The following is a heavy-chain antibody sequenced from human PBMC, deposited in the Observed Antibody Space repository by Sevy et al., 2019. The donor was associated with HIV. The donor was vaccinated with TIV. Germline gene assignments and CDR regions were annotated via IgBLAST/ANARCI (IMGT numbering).Heavy chain of an antibody. CDR3: AKDVVGGYYDSSGYSDH. Sequence: GGSLRLSCAASGFTFTEFVMSWVRQAPGKGLEWVSTINSGGGSTYYADSVKGRFAISRDNSQNTLDLQMNSMRAEDTAVYYCAKDVVGGYYDSSGYSDHWGQGTLVTVSS. CDR1: GFTFTEFV. D-gene: IGHD3-22*01. CDR2: INSGGGST. V-gene: IGHV3-23*01. J-gene: IGHJ4*02.